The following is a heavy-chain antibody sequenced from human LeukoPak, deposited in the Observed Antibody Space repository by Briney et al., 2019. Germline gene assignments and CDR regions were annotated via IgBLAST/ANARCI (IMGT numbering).Heavy chain of an antibody. J-gene: IGHJ4*02. V-gene: IGHV3-53*01. CDR2: IYSGGST. CDR3: GSNNPGTSKTDS. CDR1: GFTVSSNH. Sequence: PGGSLRLSCARSGFTVSSNHMNWPRQAPGKGLEWVSLIYSGGSTFYADSVKGRFTISRDNSKNTLYLQMNSLRAEDTAVYYVGSNNPGTSKTDSWVQGTLVTVSS. D-gene: IGHD4-23*01.